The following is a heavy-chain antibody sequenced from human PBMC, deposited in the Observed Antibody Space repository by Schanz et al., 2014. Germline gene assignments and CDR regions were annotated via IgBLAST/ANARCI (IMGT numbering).Heavy chain of an antibody. J-gene: IGHJ4*02. CDR1: GSIFSKLL. V-gene: IGHV1-24*01. CDR3: ANNWNLDY. Sequence: QVQLVQSGAEVKKPGASVKVSCKVSGSIFSKLLMHWVRQGPAKGLEWMGGFDPKKGEAIYAQKFQGRVTMTEDTSTGTAYMELRSLTSEDTAVYYCANNWNLDYWGQGTLVTVSS. CDR2: FDPKKGEA. D-gene: IGHD1-20*01.